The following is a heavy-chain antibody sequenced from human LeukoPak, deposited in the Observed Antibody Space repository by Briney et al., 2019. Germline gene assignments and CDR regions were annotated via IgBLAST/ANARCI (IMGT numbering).Heavy chain of an antibody. J-gene: IGHJ4*02. V-gene: IGHV1-18*01. CDR1: GYTFTSYG. CDR3: AREPAGAIAYSSGYYYPRRFNYFDY. CDR2: ISAYNGNT. D-gene: IGHD3-22*01. Sequence: ASVKVSCKASGYTFTSYGISWVRQAPGQGLEWMGWISAYNGNTNYAQKLQGRVTMTTDTSTSTAYMELRSLRSDDTAVYYCAREPAGAIAYSSGYYYPRRFNYFDYWGQGTLVTVSS.